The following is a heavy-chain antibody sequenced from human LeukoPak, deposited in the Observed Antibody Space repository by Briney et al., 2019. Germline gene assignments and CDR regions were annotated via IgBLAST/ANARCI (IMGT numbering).Heavy chain of an antibody. CDR3: ARVLAVAKGLVDWFDP. Sequence: GASVRVSCKASGYTFTRYYMHWVRQAPGHGFEWMGRINPNSGGTNYAQKFRRRVNMTRATTISSAYMELSRLRSDDTAVYYGARVLAVAKGLVDWFDPWGQGTLVTVSS. D-gene: IGHD6-19*01. CDR1: GYTFTRYY. J-gene: IGHJ5*02. CDR2: INPNSGGT. V-gene: IGHV1-2*06.